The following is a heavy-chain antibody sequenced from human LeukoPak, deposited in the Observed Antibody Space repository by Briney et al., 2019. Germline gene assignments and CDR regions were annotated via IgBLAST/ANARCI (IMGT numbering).Heavy chain of an antibody. CDR2: ISAYNGNR. Sequence: ASVKVSCKASGYTFSSYGISWVRQAPGQGLEWMGWISAYNGNRNYAQNLQGRVTMTTDTSTTTAYMELRSLRSDDTAVYYCARDLWFGELNVFDIWGQGTRVTVSS. CDR3: ARDLWFGELNVFDI. CDR1: GYTFSSYG. D-gene: IGHD3-10*01. V-gene: IGHV1-18*01. J-gene: IGHJ3*02.